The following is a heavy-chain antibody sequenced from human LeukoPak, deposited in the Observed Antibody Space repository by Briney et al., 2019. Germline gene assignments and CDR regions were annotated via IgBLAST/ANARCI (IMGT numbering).Heavy chain of an antibody. CDR1: AYTFTIYD. J-gene: IGHJ4*02. CDR3: ARLPKYSRPLDY. D-gene: IGHD6-6*01. Sequence: ASVKLSCKASAYTFTIYDINWVRQATAQGLEWMGWMNPNSGNTAYAQKFQGRVTMSRDTSISTAYMELSSLRSEDTAVYYCARLPKYSRPLDYWGQGTLVTVSS. CDR2: MNPNSGNT. V-gene: IGHV1-8*01.